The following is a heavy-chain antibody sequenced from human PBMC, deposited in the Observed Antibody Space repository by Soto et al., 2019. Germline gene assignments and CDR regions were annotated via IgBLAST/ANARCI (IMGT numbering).Heavy chain of an antibody. Sequence: GGSLRLSCAASGFTFSNYAMSWVRQAPGKGLEWVSHVTGGGDSTFYADSVKGRFTISRDNSKNTLYLQMNSLRAEDAAIYYCGKESRINWNGAVDHWGQGTLVTVSS. D-gene: IGHD1-1*01. CDR1: GFTFSNYA. CDR2: VTGGGDST. CDR3: GKESRINWNGAVDH. V-gene: IGHV3-23*01. J-gene: IGHJ4*02.